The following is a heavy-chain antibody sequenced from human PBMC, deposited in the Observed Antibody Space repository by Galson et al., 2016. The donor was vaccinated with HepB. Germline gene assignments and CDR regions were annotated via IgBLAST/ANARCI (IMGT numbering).Heavy chain of an antibody. CDR2: ISYDGSNK. J-gene: IGHJ4*02. CDR1: GFTFEDYA. CDR3: AKDEEYYFDY. V-gene: IGHV3-30*18. Sequence: SLRLSCAASGFTFEDYAMHWVRQAPGKGLEWVAVISYDGSNKYYADSVKGRFTISRDNSKNTLYLQMNSLRAEDTAVYYCAKDEEYYFDYWGQGTLVTVSS. D-gene: IGHD3-10*01.